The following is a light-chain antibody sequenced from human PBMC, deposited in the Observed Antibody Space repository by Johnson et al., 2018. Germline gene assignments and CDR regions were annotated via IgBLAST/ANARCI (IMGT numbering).Light chain of an antibody. CDR1: SSNIGNNY. J-gene: IGLJ1*01. CDR3: GTWDSSLSAGKG. Sequence: QSVLTQPPSVSAAPGQKVTISCSGSSSNIGNNYVSWYQQLPGTAPKLLIYENNKRPSGIPDRFSGSKSGTSATLGITGLQTGDEADYYCGTWDSSLSAGKGFGTGNNVNV. V-gene: IGLV1-51*02. CDR2: ENN.